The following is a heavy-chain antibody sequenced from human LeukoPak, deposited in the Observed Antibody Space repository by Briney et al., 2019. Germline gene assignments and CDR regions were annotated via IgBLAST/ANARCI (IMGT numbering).Heavy chain of an antibody. Sequence: ASVKVSCKASGYTFSNFGISWVRQAPGQGLEWMGWISGNNDNPNYGQKFQGRLTVTTDSSTSTAYMELRNLRSDDTAVCYCARDGTSTDDYWGQGTLVTVSS. V-gene: IGHV1-18*01. CDR1: GYTFSNFG. J-gene: IGHJ4*02. CDR3: ARDGTSTDDY. CDR2: ISGNNDNP. D-gene: IGHD2-2*01.